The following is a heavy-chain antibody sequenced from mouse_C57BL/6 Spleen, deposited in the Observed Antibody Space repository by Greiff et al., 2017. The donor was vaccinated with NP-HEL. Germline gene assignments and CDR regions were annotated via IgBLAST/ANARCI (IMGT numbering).Heavy chain of an antibody. CDR3: ASYDYDWYFDV. CDR1: GYAFSSSW. D-gene: IGHD2-4*01. Sequence: QVQLQQSGPELVKPGASVKISCKASGYAFSSSWMNWVKQRPGKGLEWIGRIYPGDGDTNYNGKFKGKATLTADKSSSTAYMQLSSLTSEDSAVYFCASYDYDWYFDVWGTGTTVTVSS. V-gene: IGHV1-82*01. J-gene: IGHJ1*03. CDR2: IYPGDGDT.